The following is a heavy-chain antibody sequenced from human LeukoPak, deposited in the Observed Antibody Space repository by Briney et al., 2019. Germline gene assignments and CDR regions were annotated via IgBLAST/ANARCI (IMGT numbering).Heavy chain of an antibody. CDR1: GFTFSSYS. J-gene: IGHJ4*02. CDR2: ISSSSSYI. D-gene: IGHD7-27*01. Sequence: PGGSLRLSCAASGFTFSSYSMNWVRQAPGKGLEWVSSISSSSSYIYYADSVKGRFTISRDNAKNSLYLQMNSLRAEETAVYYCARDLLGSRRDYWGQGTLVTVSS. CDR3: ARDLLGSRRDY. V-gene: IGHV3-21*01.